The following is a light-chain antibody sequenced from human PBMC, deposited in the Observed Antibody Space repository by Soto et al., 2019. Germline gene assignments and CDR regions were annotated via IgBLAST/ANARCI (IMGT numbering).Light chain of an antibody. CDR2: GAS. V-gene: IGKV3-15*01. CDR1: QSVNSN. Sequence: EIVMTQSPATLSVSPGERATLSCRASQSVNSNLAWYQQKPGQAPRLLIYGASTRATAIAARFSGSGSGTEFTLTISSLQSEDFAVYYCQQYNNWPRTFGQGTRWIS. CDR3: QQYNNWPRT. J-gene: IGKJ1*01.